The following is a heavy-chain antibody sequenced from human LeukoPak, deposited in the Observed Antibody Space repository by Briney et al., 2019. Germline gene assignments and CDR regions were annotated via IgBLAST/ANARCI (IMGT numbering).Heavy chain of an antibody. Sequence: SETLSLTCTVSGGSISSSTYYWSWVRQPPGKGLEWIGEINHSGSTNYNPSLKSRVTISVDTSKNQFSLKLSSVTAADTAVYYCARIAAAGPWGQGTLVTVSS. CDR3: ARIAAAGP. J-gene: IGHJ5*02. D-gene: IGHD6-13*01. V-gene: IGHV4-39*07. CDR1: GGSISSSTYY. CDR2: INHSGST.